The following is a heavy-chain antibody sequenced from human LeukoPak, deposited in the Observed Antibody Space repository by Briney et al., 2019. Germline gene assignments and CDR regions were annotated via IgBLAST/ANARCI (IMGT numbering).Heavy chain of an antibody. CDR2: IYYSGST. V-gene: IGHV4-59*08. D-gene: IGHD3-10*01. CDR1: GGSISSYY. J-gene: IGHJ4*02. Sequence: PSETLSLTCTVSGGSISSYYWTWIRQPPGKGLEWIAYIYYSGSTNYNPSLKSRVTISVDTSKSQFSLKLSSVTAADTAVYYCARHDYGSGSYFDYWGQGTLVTVSS. CDR3: ARHDYGSGSYFDY.